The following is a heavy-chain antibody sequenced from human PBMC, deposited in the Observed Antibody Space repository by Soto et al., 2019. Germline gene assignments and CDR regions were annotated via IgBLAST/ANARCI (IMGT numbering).Heavy chain of an antibody. J-gene: IGHJ5*02. CDR3: AAVVDSNYDILTGPEGANWFDP. D-gene: IGHD3-9*01. Sequence: SVKVSCKASGFTFTSSAVQWVRQARGQRLEWIGWIVVGSGNTNYAQKFQERVTITRDMSTSTAYMELSSLRSEDTAVYYCAAVVDSNYDILTGPEGANWFDPWGQGTLVTVSS. CDR2: IVVGSGNT. CDR1: GFTFTSSA. V-gene: IGHV1-58*01.